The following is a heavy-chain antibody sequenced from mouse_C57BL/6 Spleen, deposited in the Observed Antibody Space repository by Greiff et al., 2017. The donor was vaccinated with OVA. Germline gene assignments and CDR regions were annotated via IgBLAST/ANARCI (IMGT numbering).Heavy chain of an antibody. CDR1: GYTFTSYW. CDR3: AKGNGSYYAMDY. CDR2: IYPGSGST. D-gene: IGHD1-1*01. Sequence: QVQLQQPGAELVKPGASVKMSCKASGYTFTSYWITWVKQRPGPGLEWIGDIYPGSGSTNYNEKFKSKATLTVDTSSSTAYMPLSSLTSEDSAVYYCAKGNGSYYAMDYWGQGTSVTVSS. J-gene: IGHJ4*01. V-gene: IGHV1-55*01.